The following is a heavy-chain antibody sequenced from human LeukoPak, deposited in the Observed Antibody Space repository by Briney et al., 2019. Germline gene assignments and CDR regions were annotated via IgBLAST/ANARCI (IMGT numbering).Heavy chain of an antibody. J-gene: IGHJ5*02. Sequence: GGSLRLSCAASGFTVSSNYMSWVRQAPGKGLKWVSVIYSGGSTYYADSVKGRFTISRDNSKNTLYLQMNSLRAEDTAVYYCARGGGGYNNWFDPWGQGTLVTVSS. CDR3: ARGGGGYNNWFDP. CDR1: GFTVSSNY. D-gene: IGHD5-12*01. V-gene: IGHV3-53*01. CDR2: IYSGGST.